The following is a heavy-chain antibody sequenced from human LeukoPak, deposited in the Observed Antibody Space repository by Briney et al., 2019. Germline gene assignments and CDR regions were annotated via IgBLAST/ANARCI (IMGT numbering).Heavy chain of an antibody. CDR3: ARDLRGYYDFWSGYQYDAFDI. CDR2: IYTSGST. V-gene: IGHV4-4*07. D-gene: IGHD3-3*01. J-gene: IGHJ3*02. Sequence: PSETLSPTCTVSGGSISSYYWSWIRQPAGKGLEWIGRIYTSGSTNYNPSLKSRVTMSVDTSKNQFSLKLSSVTAADTAVYYCARDLRGYYDFWSGYQYDAFDIWGQGTMVTVSS. CDR1: GGSISSYY.